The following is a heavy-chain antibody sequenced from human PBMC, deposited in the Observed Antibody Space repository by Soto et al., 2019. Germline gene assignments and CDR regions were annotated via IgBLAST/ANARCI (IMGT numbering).Heavy chain of an antibody. D-gene: IGHD1-26*01. CDR2: ISYDGSNK. J-gene: IGHJ4*02. V-gene: IGHV3-30*18. CDR3: AKVAQWELRSAFDY. Sequence: GGSLRLSCAASGFTFSSYGMHWVRQAPGKGLEWVAVISYDGSNKYYADSVKGRFTISRDNSKNTLYLQMNSLRAEDTAVYYCAKVAQWELRSAFDYWGQGTLVPVSS. CDR1: GFTFSSYG.